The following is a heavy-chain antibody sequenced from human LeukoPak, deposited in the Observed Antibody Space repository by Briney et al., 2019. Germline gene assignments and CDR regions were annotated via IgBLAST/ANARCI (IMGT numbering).Heavy chain of an antibody. Sequence: SQTLSLTCTVSGGSISSGDYYWSWIRQPPGKGLEWIGYIYYSGSANYNPSLKSRVTISVDTSKNQFSLKLSSVTAADTAVYYCARDQAVGQWLVGFDYWGQGTLVTVSS. J-gene: IGHJ4*02. V-gene: IGHV4-61*08. D-gene: IGHD6-19*01. CDR2: IYYSGSA. CDR3: ARDQAVGQWLVGFDY. CDR1: GGSISSGDYY.